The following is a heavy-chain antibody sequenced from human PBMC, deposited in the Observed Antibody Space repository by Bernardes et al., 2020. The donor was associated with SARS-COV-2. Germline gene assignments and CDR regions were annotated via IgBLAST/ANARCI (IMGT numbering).Heavy chain of an antibody. D-gene: IGHD1-1*01. J-gene: IGHJ6*02. CDR2: INAGNGNT. V-gene: IGHV1-3*01. Sequence: ASVKVSCMASGYTFTTYTMHWVRQAPGQRLEWMGWINAGNGNTKYSEKFQGRVTVTRDTSASTGYMELSSLRSEDTAVYFCASPSTINSAGYFFYGMDVWGQGTTVTVSS. CDR3: ASPSTINSAGYFFYGMDV. CDR1: GYTFTTYT.